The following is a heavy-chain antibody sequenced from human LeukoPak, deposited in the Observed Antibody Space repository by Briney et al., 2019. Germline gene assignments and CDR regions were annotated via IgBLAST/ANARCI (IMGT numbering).Heavy chain of an antibody. J-gene: IGHJ4*02. CDR1: GFTFSSYA. Sequence: GGSLRLSCAASGFTFSSYAMHWVRQAPGKGLEWVAVISYDGSNKYYADSVKGRFTISRDNSKNTLYLQMNSLRPEDTAVYYCARGFDYWGQGTLVTVSS. V-gene: IGHV3-30*04. CDR3: ARGFDY. CDR2: ISYDGSNK.